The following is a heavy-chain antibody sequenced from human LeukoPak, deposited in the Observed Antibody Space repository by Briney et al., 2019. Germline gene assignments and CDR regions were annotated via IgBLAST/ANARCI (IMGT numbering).Heavy chain of an antibody. CDR1: GFTFSSYA. Sequence: GGSLRLSCAASGFTFSSYAMPWVGQAPGKGLEWVAVISYEGSNKYYADSVKGRFTISRDNSKNTLYLPMNSLRAEDTAVYYCAREITVDTAMVDYWGQGTLVTVSS. CDR2: ISYEGSNK. CDR3: AREITVDTAMVDY. J-gene: IGHJ4*02. D-gene: IGHD5-18*01. V-gene: IGHV3-30*04.